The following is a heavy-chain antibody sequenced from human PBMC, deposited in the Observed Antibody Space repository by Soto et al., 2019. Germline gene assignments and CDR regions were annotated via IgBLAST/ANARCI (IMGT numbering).Heavy chain of an antibody. CDR3: AKDSEGAAGLHDY. CDR2: ISYSGNT. CDR1: GGSISSGASY. D-gene: IGHD6-13*01. V-gene: IGHV4-31*02. Sequence: SETLSLTCTVSGGSISSGASYWSWIRQHPGKGLEWIGYISYSGNTYYNPSLQSRVTISVDTSKTHFSLKLSSVTAADTAVYYCAKDSEGAAGLHDYWGQGTLVTVS. J-gene: IGHJ4*02.